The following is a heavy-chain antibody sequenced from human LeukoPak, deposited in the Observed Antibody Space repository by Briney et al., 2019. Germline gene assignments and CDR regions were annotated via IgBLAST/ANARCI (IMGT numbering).Heavy chain of an antibody. V-gene: IGHV1-69*04. Sequence: SVKVSCKASEDTFSSHAISWVRQAPGQGPEWMGRIIPILGIANFAQKFQGRVAITADRSTSTAYMELSSLRSEDTAVYYCAREGDGYNYFDYWGQGTLVTVSS. CDR1: EDTFSSHA. CDR3: AREGDGYNYFDY. CDR2: IIPILGIA. D-gene: IGHD5-24*01. J-gene: IGHJ4*02.